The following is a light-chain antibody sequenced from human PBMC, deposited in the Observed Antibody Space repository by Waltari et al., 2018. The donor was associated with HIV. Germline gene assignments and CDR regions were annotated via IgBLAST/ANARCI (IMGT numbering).Light chain of an antibody. Sequence: EIVMTQSPVTLSMSPGERATLSCRASQRVSTNLAWYQQKPGQAPRLLIYGASTGATCIPARFSGSWSGTEFTLTISSLQSEDFAVYYCQQYNNWPGITFGPGTKVDIK. CDR3: QQYNNWPGIT. J-gene: IGKJ3*01. V-gene: IGKV3-15*01. CDR1: QRVSTN. CDR2: GAS.